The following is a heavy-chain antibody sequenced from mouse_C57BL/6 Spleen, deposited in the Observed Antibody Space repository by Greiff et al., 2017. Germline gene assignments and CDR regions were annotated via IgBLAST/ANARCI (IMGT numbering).Heavy chain of an antibody. Sequence: VQLQQSGTELVKPGASVKLSCKASGYTFTSYWMHWVKQRPGQGLEWIGNINPSNGGTNYNEKFKSKATLTVDKSSSTAYMQLSSLTSEDSAVYYCAREGTYYSNYDYWGQGTTLTVSS. CDR1: GYTFTSYW. J-gene: IGHJ2*01. CDR2: INPSNGGT. V-gene: IGHV1-53*01. CDR3: AREGTYYSNYDY. D-gene: IGHD2-5*01.